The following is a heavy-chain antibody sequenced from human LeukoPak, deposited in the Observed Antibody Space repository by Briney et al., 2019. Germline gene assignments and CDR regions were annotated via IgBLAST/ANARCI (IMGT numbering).Heavy chain of an antibody. D-gene: IGHD4-17*01. CDR3: ARWKDTVTTAFDI. CDR1: GGSISSSSYY. CDR2: IYYSGST. V-gene: IGHV4-39*01. J-gene: IGHJ3*02. Sequence: SETLSLTCTVSGGSISSSSYYWGWLRQPPGKGLEWIGSIYYSGSTYYNPSLKSRVTISVDTSKNQFSLKLSSVTAADTAVYYCARWKDTVTTAFDIWGQGTMVTVSS.